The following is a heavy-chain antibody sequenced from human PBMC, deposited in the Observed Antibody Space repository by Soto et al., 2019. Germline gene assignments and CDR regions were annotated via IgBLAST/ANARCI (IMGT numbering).Heavy chain of an antibody. D-gene: IGHD1-1*01. V-gene: IGHV3-11*06. J-gene: IGHJ3*02. CDR1: GFTLSDYF. Sequence: QVQLVESGGGTVKPGGSLRLSCAATGFTLSDYFMAWVRQSSRQGLEWIASSSSSGGYITYADSVRGRFTISRDNAKSSLDLHMNSLRTEDTAVYYCARIQLASYAFDIWGQGAMVAVSS. CDR2: SSSSGGYI. CDR3: ARIQLASYAFDI.